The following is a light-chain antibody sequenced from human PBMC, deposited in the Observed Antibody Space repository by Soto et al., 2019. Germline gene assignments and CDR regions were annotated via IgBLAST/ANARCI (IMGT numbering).Light chain of an antibody. CDR2: EVS. CDR1: SSDVGGYNF. J-gene: IGLJ3*02. Sequence: QSALTQPPSASGSPGQSVTISCTGTSSDVGGYNFVSWYQQHPGKAPILMIYEVSKRPSAVPDRFSGSKSCNTVSLTVSGLQTEDEAEYYCTSYAGSKGVFRGGTKVTGL. V-gene: IGLV2-8*01. CDR3: TSYAGSKGV.